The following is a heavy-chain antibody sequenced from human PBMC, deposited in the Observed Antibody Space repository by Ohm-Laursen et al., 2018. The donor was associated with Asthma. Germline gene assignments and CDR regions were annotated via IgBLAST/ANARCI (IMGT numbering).Heavy chain of an antibody. D-gene: IGHD3-22*01. J-gene: IGHJ4*02. CDR3: ASSIRDSGYSDY. CDR2: ISYDGSNE. CDR1: GFTFNTYS. V-gene: IGHV3-30*03. Sequence: SLRLSCTASGFTFNTYSMNWVRQAPGKGLEWVAVISYDGSNEYYADSVKGRFTISRDNSKNTLYLQMNSLRAEDTAVYYCASSIRDSGYSDYWGQGTLVTVSS.